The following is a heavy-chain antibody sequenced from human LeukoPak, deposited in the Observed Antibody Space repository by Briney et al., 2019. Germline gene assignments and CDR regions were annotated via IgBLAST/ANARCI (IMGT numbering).Heavy chain of an antibody. CDR3: ARDLKPYYDFWSGYRNWFDP. V-gene: IGHV3-23*01. D-gene: IGHD3-3*01. CDR1: GFTFDDYA. J-gene: IGHJ5*02. CDR2: ISGSGGST. Sequence: GGSLRLSCAASGFTFDDYAMHWVRQAPGKGLEWVSAISGSGGSTYYADSVKGRFTISRDNSKNTLYLQMNSLRAEDTAVYYCARDLKPYYDFWSGYRNWFDPWGQGTLVTVSS.